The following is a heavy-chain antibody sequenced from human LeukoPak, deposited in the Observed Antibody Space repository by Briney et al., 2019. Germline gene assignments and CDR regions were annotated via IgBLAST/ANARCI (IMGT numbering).Heavy chain of an antibody. D-gene: IGHD3-22*01. J-gene: IGHJ3*02. CDR2: INPNSGGT. V-gene: IGHV1-2*02. CDR1: GYTFTGYY. Sequence: VASVKVSCKASGYTFTGYYMHWVRQAPGQGLEWMGWINPNSGGTNYAQKFQGRVTMTRDTSISTAYMELSRLRSDDTAVYYCARVTSGSAAFDIWGQGTMVTVSS. CDR3: ARVTSGSAAFDI.